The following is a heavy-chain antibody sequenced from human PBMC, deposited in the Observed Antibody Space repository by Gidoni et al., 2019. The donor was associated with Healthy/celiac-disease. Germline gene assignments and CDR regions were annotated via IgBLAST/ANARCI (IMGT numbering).Heavy chain of an antibody. CDR2: ISSSSSTI. Sequence: EVQLVESGGGLVQPGGSLRLSCAASGFTFSSSSMNWVRQAPGKGLEWVSYISSSSSTIYYADSVKGRFTISRDNAKNSLYLQMNSLRDEDTAVYYCARDLGPQLWSQRSYYFDYWGQGTLVTVSS. CDR1: GFTFSSSS. D-gene: IGHD5-18*01. V-gene: IGHV3-48*02. J-gene: IGHJ4*02. CDR3: ARDLGPQLWSQRSYYFDY.